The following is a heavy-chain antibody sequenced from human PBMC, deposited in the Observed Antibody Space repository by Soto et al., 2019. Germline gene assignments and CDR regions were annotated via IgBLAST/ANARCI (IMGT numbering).Heavy chain of an antibody. CDR2: IYSGGST. CDR1: GFTVSSNY. J-gene: IGHJ4*02. D-gene: IGHD1-20*01. CDR3: ARDRVTGCLYYFDY. Sequence: GGSLRLSCAASGFTVSSNYMSWVRQAPGKGLEWVSVIYSGGSTYYADSVKGRFTISRDNSKNTLYLQMNSLRAEDTAVYYCARDRVTGCLYYFDYWGQGTLVTVSS. V-gene: IGHV3-66*01.